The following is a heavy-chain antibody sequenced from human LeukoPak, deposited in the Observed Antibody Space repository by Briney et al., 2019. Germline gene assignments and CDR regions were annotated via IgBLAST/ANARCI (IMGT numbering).Heavy chain of an antibody. V-gene: IGHV4-34*01. Sequence: SETLSLTCAVYGGSFSGYYWSWIRQPPGKGLEWIGEINHSGSTNYNPSLKSRVTISVDTSKNQFSLKLSSVTAADTAVYYCARARIAAAGTDYWGQGNPGHRLL. CDR1: GGSFSGYY. J-gene: IGHJ4*02. CDR3: ARARIAAAGTDY. D-gene: IGHD6-13*01. CDR2: INHSGST.